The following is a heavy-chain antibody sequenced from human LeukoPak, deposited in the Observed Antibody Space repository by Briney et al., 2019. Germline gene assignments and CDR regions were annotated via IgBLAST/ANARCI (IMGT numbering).Heavy chain of an antibody. CDR3: ARSLYNYMDV. V-gene: IGHV4-59*01. CDR1: GGSISSYY. CDR2: IYYSGST. J-gene: IGHJ6*03. Sequence: SETLSLTCTVSGGSISSYYWSWIRQPPGKGLEWIGYIYYSGSTKYNPSLKGRVTISVDTSRNQFSLRLSSVTATDTAVYYCARSLYNYMDVWGKGTTVTVSS.